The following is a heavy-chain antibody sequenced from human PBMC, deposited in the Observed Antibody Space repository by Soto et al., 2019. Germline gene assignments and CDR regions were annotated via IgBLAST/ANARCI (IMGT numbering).Heavy chain of an antibody. CDR3: ARCSSNSCYSYGVDV. CDR1: GFTFSNCG. J-gene: IGHJ6*02. Sequence: PGGSLRLSCAASGFTFSNCGMNWVRQTPGKGLEWVSYISDSGATKHYADSVKGRFTLSRDNGKDSLYLQMNSLRDEDTAVYFCARCSSNSCYSYGVDVWGQGATVTVSS. V-gene: IGHV3-48*02. D-gene: IGHD2-2*01. CDR2: ISDSGATK.